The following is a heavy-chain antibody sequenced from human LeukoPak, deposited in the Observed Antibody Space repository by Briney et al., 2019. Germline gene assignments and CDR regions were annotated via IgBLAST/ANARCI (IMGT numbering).Heavy chain of an antibody. CDR2: IYWNDDK. CDR1: GVSLSTSGVG. J-gene: IGHJ4*02. CDR3: AHALYDSNGYYTFDY. V-gene: IGHV2-5*01. Sequence: SGPTLVKPTQTLTLTCTFSGVSLSTSGVGVGWIRQPPGKALEWLALIYWNDDKRYSPSLKSRLTITKDTSKNQVVLTMTNMDPVDTATYYCAHALYDSNGYYTFDYWGQGTLVTVSS. D-gene: IGHD3-22*01.